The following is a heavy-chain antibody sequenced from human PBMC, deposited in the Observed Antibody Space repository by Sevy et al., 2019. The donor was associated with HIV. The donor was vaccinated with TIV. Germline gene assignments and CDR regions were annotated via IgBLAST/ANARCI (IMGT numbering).Heavy chain of an antibody. D-gene: IGHD1-26*01. CDR3: AHSSGLYGYYYGMDV. Sequence: GGSLRLSCAASGLTFSSYGIHWVRQAPGKGLEWVAVISYDGSKKNHAESMKGRFTISRDNSKNTLNLEMSSLRPEDTAVYYCAHSSGLYGYYYGMDVWGQGTTVTVSS. V-gene: IGHV3-30*03. CDR1: GLTFSSYG. J-gene: IGHJ6*02. CDR2: ISYDGSKK.